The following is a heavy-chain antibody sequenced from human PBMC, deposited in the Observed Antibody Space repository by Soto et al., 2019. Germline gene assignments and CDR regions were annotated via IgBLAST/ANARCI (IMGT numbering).Heavy chain of an antibody. J-gene: IGHJ4*02. D-gene: IGHD1-26*01. CDR2: INPSGGST. V-gene: IGHV1-46*01. CDR3: ARVPFRGGSYLGWSPDHYFDY. Sequence: ASVKVSCKASGYTFTSYYMHWVRQAPGQGLEWMGIINPSGGSTRYAQKFQGRVTMTRDTSKNQFSLKLSSVTAADTAVYYRARVPFRGGSYLGWSPDHYFDYWGQGTLVTAPQ. CDR1: GYTFTSYY.